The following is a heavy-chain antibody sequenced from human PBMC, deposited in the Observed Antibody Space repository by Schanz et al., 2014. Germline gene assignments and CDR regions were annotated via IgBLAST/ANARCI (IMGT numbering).Heavy chain of an antibody. CDR2: ISGSGGST. D-gene: IGHD3-10*01. CDR1: GFSFSSYA. J-gene: IGHJ4*02. CDR3: VRDELLWFGEVLSLDY. Sequence: EVQLLESGGGLVEPGGSLRLSCAASGFSFSSYAMGWVRQARGKGLEWVSAISGSGGSTYYADSVKGRFTISRDNSNKTVDLQMNSLRAEDTALYYCVRDELLWFGEVLSLDYWGQGALVTGSS. V-gene: IGHV3-23*01.